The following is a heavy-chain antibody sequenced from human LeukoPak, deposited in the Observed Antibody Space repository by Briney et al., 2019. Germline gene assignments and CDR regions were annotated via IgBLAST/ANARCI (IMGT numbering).Heavy chain of an antibody. Sequence: GGSLRLSCAASGFTFSSYAMSWVRQAPGKGLEWVSAISGSGGSTYYADSVKGRFTISRDNAKNSLYLQMNSLRAEDTAVYYCARGAGYSSRFDYWGQGTLVTVSS. CDR1: GFTFSSYA. CDR3: ARGAGYSSRFDY. J-gene: IGHJ4*02. D-gene: IGHD6-13*01. CDR2: ISGSGGST. V-gene: IGHV3-23*01.